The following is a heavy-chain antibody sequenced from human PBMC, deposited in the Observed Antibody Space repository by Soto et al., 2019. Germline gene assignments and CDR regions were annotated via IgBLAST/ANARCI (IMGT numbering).Heavy chain of an antibody. D-gene: IGHD1-26*01. V-gene: IGHV4-39*01. CDR1: GGSISNFF. CDR3: ARHGSSSPFAY. J-gene: IGHJ4*02. Sequence: SETLSLTCTVSGGSISNFFWGWIRQPPGKGLEWIASIYYDGSTYYNSSLQSRVTIPVDTSKNQFSLNLSSGTAADTAVYYCARHGSSSPFAYWSQGALVTVSS. CDR2: IYYDGST.